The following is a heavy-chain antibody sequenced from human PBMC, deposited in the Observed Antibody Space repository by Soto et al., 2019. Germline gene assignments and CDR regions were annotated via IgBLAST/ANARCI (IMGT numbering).Heavy chain of an antibody. J-gene: IGHJ6*02. CDR2: IYSSGTT. Sequence: SETLSLTCSVSGVSVSSGNYYWNWIRQPPGKGLEWIGYIYSSGTTKYNPSLKNRVTISVDTSKNQLSLKLTSVTAADTAVYFCERRKTGGDGDFLDVWGQGTTVTVSS. CDR3: ERRKTGGDGDFLDV. D-gene: IGHD2-21*02. V-gene: IGHV4-61*01. CDR1: GVSVSSGNYY.